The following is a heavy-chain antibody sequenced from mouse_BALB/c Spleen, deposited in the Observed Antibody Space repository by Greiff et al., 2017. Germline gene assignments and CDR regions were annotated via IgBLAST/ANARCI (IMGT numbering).Heavy chain of an antibody. CDR1: GFTFSSYG. V-gene: IGHV5-6-3*01. D-gene: IGHD2-2*01. Sequence: EVKLMESGGGLVQPGGSLKLSCAASGFTFSSYGMSWVRQTPDKRLELVATINSNGGSTYYPDSVKGRFTISRDNAKNTLYLQMSSLKSEDTAMYYCARDGYLFDYWGQGTTLTVSS. CDR3: ARDGYLFDY. CDR2: INSNGGST. J-gene: IGHJ2*01.